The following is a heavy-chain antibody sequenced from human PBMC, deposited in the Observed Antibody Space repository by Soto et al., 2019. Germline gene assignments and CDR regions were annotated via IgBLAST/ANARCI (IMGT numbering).Heavy chain of an antibody. CDR1: GFTFSSYA. D-gene: IGHD3-22*01. J-gene: IGHJ4*02. CDR3: AKDQQMLTIIEYYSDY. V-gene: IGHV3-23*01. CDR2: ISGSGGST. Sequence: EVQLLESGGGLVQPGGSLRLSCAASGFTFSSYAMSWVRQAPGKGLEWVSAISGSGGSTYYADSVKGRFTISRDNSKNTLYLQMNSLRAEDTAVYYCAKDQQMLTIIEYYSDYWVQETLVTVSS.